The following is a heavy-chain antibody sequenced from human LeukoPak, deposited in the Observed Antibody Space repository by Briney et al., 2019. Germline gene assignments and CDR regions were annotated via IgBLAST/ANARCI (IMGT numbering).Heavy chain of an antibody. Sequence: PGGSLRLSCAASGFTFCDYRMDWVRQAPGKGLGWVLSISSSRRYIHYADSGRFIISRDNAKHLMYLQINSLRAEDTAVYYWPGSRGPPTDFGCWGKGTLVTVA. CDR1: GFTFCDYR. J-gene: IGHJ4*02. V-gene: IGHV3-21*01. CDR3: PGSRGPPTDFGC. CDR2: ISSSRRYI. D-gene: IGHD2-21*02.